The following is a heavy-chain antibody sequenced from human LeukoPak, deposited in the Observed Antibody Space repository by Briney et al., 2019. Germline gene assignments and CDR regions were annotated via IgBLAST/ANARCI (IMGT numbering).Heavy chain of an antibody. D-gene: IGHD3-16*01. CDR1: GFTFSNFW. J-gene: IGHJ4*02. V-gene: IGHV3-74*01. CDR3: ARGGHSSFDY. CDR2: ITSDGSNI. Sequence: HAGGSLRLSCAASGFTFSNFWLHWVRQAPGEGLEWVSRITSDGSNINYADSVQGRFTISRDNAKNTLYLQMNSLRAEDTAVYYCARGGHSSFDYWGQGALVTVSS.